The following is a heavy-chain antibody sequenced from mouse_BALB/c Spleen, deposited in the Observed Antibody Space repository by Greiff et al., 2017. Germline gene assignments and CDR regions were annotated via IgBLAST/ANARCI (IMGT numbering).Heavy chain of an antibody. J-gene: IGHJ3*01. V-gene: IGHV6-6*02. CDR3: TPHYYGSSNWFAY. CDR1: GFTFSNYW. Sequence: EVKVEESGGGLVQPGGSMKLSCVASGFTFSNYWMNWVRQSPEKGLEWVAEIRLKSNNYATHYAESVKGRFTISRDDSKSSVYLQMNNLRAEDTGIYYCTPHYYGSSNWFAYWGQGTLVTVSA. D-gene: IGHD1-1*01. CDR2: IRLKSNNYAT.